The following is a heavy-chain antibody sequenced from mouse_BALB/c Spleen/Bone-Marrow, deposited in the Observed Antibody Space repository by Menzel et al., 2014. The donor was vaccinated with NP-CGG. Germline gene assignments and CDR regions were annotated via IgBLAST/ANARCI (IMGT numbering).Heavy chain of an antibody. D-gene: IGHD1-1*01. V-gene: IGHV2-9-2*01. Sequence: VQLQQSGPGLVAPSQSLSITCTVSGFSLTSYDISWIRQPPGKGLEWLGVIWIGGGTNYNSAFMSRLSISQDNSKSQVFLKMNSLQTDDTAIYYCVRDGSSPYRYFDVWGAGTTVTVS. J-gene: IGHJ1*01. CDR2: IWIGGGT. CDR1: GFSLTSYD. CDR3: VRDGSSPYRYFDV.